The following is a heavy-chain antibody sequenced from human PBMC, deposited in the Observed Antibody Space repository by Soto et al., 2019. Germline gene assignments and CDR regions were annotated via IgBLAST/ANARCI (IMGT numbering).Heavy chain of an antibody. J-gene: IGHJ4*02. CDR3: ARVSRMGSAIDFAY. D-gene: IGHD2-8*01. CDR1: GYTFSNYD. V-gene: IGHV1-8*01. CDR2: VNPNNGDT. Sequence: QVQLVQSGAELMKPGASVKVSCKVSGYTFSNYDMNWVRQATGQGHEGMGWVNPNNGDTGYAQKCQGRSTVTTDISTTKAYMDLTSLHSEDTAIYYCARVSRMGSAIDFAYWGQGTLITVSS.